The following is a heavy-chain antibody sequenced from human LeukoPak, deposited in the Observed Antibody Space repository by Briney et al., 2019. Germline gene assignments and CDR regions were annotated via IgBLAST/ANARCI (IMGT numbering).Heavy chain of an antibody. J-gene: IGHJ4*02. CDR3: ASCVAVPGLPDY. CDR1: GFTFSSYW. D-gene: IGHD6-19*01. V-gene: IGHV3-74*01. Sequence: GGSLRLSCAASGFTFSSYWMYWVRQAPGKGLVWVSRINSDGSDTSYADSVQGRFTISRDNAKNTLYLQMNSLRAEDTAVYYCASCVAVPGLPDYWGQGTLVTVSS. CDR2: INSDGSDT.